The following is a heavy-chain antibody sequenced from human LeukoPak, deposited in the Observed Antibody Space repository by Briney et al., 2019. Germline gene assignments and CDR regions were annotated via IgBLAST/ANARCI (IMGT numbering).Heavy chain of an antibody. J-gene: IGHJ4*02. Sequence: ASVKVSCKASGYTFTSYDINWVRQATGQGLEWMGWMNPNSGNTGYAQKFQGRVTMTRSTSISTAYMDLSSLRSEDTAVYYCVRGGGGHCSGSSCYSDYWGQGTLVTVSS. CDR2: MNPNSGNT. V-gene: IGHV1-8*02. D-gene: IGHD2-15*01. CDR3: VRGGGGHCSGSSCYSDY. CDR1: GYTFTSYD.